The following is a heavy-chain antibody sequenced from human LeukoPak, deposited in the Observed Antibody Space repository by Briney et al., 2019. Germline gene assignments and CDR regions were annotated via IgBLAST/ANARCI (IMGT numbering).Heavy chain of an antibody. Sequence: SETLSLTCTVSGYSISSGYYWGRIRQPPGKGLEWIGSIYHGGSTYYNPSLKSRVTISVDTSKNQFSLKLSSVTAADTAVYFCARDSWPEVVRFDYWGQGTLVTVSS. CDR3: ARDSWPEVVRFDY. D-gene: IGHD1-14*01. CDR2: IYHGGST. CDR1: GYSISSGYY. J-gene: IGHJ4*02. V-gene: IGHV4-38-2*02.